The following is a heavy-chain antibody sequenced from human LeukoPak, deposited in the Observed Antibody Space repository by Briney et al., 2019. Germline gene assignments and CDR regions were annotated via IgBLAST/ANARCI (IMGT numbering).Heavy chain of an antibody. D-gene: IGHD3-22*01. CDR1: GGSVSSGSYY. V-gene: IGHV4-61*01. CDR3: ARMGDYYDSSGYRHDAFDI. CDR2: IYSSGST. Sequence: SETLSLTCTVSGGSVSSGSYYWNWIRQPPGKGLEWIGYIYSSGSTNYNPSLKSRVTISLDTSKNQFSLKLSSVTAADTAVYYCARMGDYYDSSGYRHDAFDIWGQGTMVTVSS. J-gene: IGHJ3*02.